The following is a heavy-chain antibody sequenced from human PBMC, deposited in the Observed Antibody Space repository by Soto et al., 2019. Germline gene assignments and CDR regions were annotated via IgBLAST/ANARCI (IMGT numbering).Heavy chain of an antibody. CDR1: GGSISSGGYY. V-gene: IGHV4-30-4*08. Sequence: TSETLSLTCTVSGGSISSGGYYWSWIRQHPGKGLEWIGYIYYSGSTYYNPSLKSRVTISVDTSKNQFSLKLSSVTAADTAVYYCARRYCSGGCYFDYWGQGTLVTVSS. D-gene: IGHD2-15*01. J-gene: IGHJ4*02. CDR2: IYYSGST. CDR3: ARRYCSGGCYFDY.